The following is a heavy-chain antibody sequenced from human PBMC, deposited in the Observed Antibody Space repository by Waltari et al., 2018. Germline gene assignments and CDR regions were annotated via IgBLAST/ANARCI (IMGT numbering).Heavy chain of an antibody. CDR3: VKERGITPLPENYFDS. CDR1: GFTFNSYA. CDR2: TLSAGVTD. J-gene: IGHJ4*02. Sequence: QVQVVESGGGVVQPGRSLRLSCAASGFTFNSYAMHWVRQVPGKGLVWLAVTLSAGVTDYYADSVRGRFTVSRDNSKSTLYLQMNSLRADDTAVYYCVKERGITPLPENYFDSWGQGTLVTVSS. D-gene: IGHD3-10*01. V-gene: IGHV3-33*06.